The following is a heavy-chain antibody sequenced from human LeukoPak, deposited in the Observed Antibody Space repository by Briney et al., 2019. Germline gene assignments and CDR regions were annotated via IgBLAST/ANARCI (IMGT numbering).Heavy chain of an antibody. J-gene: IGHJ3*02. CDR3: AKGRNYYDSSGYDSDAFDI. D-gene: IGHD3-22*01. CDR2: ISYDGSNK. CDR1: GFTFSSYG. Sequence: GGSLRLSCAASGFTFSSYGMHWVRQAPGKGLEWVAVISYDGSNKYYADSVKGRFTISRDNSKNTLYLQMNSLRAEDTAVYYCAKGRNYYDSSGYDSDAFDIWGQGTMVTVSS. V-gene: IGHV3-30*18.